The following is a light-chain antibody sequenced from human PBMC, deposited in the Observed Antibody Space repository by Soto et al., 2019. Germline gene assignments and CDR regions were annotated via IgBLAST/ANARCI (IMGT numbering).Light chain of an antibody. CDR2: EVS. CDR1: SSDVGGYKY. V-gene: IGLV2-14*01. Sequence: QSVLTQPASVSGSPGQSITISCTGTSSDVGGYKYVSWYRQHPGKAPKLMIYEVSNRPSGVSNRFSGSKSGNTASLTISGLQPDDEADYYCSSYTSSGTSSVFGTGTQLTVL. J-gene: IGLJ7*01. CDR3: SSYTSSGTSSV.